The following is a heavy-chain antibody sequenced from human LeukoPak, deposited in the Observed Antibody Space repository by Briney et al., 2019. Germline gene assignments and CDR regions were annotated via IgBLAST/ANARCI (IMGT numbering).Heavy chain of an antibody. CDR3: VKASGYYRYVWYFDL. V-gene: IGHV3-64D*09. CDR2: ISSNGGST. J-gene: IGHJ2*01. D-gene: IGHD3-16*02. CDR1: GFTFSNYP. Sequence: QPGGSLRLSCSASGFTFSNYPIHWVRQAPGKRLEYVSAISSNGGSTYYADSVRGRFTISRDNSKNTLYLQMNSLRAEDTAVYYCVKASGYYRYVWYFDLWGRGTLVTVSS.